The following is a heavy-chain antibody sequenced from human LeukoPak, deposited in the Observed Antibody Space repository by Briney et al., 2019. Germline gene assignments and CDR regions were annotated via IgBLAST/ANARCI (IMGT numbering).Heavy chain of an antibody. J-gene: IGHJ2*01. D-gene: IGHD3-16*01. Sequence: GGSLRLSCAASGFTFRNYGMHWVRQAPGKGLEWVAVISRDGLTKYYADSVKGRFTLHRDNSRNTLYLEMNSLRDEDTAMYYCAKEGTWGNWYFDLWGRGTLVIVTS. CDR2: ISRDGLTK. CDR3: AKEGTWGNWYFDL. CDR1: GFTFRNYG. V-gene: IGHV3-30*18.